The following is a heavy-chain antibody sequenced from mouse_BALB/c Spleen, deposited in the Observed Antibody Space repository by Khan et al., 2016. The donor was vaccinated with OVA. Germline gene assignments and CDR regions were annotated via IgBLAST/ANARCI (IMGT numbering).Heavy chain of an antibody. CDR1: GFSLTTYG. CDR2: IWSGGST. CDR3: ARNYDYDEGLAY. V-gene: IGHV2-2*02. D-gene: IGHD2-4*01. J-gene: IGHJ3*01. Sequence: QMQLEESGPSLVQPSQSLSITCTVSGFSLTTYGVHWVRQSPGKGLEWLGVIWSGGSTDYNAAFISRLSISKDNSKSQVFFKMNSLQANDTAIYYCARNYDYDEGLAYWGQGTLVTASA.